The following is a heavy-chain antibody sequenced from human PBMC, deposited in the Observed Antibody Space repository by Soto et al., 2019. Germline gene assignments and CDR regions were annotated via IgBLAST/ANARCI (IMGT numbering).Heavy chain of an antibody. CDR1: GYSFNTYA. CDR3: ARGRGGTWDY. CDR2: MNPDSGSA. J-gene: IGHJ4*02. Sequence: QVQLVQSGSEVKKPGASVKVACKTSGYSFNTYAINWVRQANGQGLEWMGWMNPDSGSAHYAQKFLGRVTMTRSPSITTAYMELSSLRSEDTAVYYCARGRGGTWDYWGQGTLVTVSS. D-gene: IGHD2-15*01. V-gene: IGHV1-8*01.